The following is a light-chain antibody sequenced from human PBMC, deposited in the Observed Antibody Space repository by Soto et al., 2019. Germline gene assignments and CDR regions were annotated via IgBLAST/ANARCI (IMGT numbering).Light chain of an antibody. Sequence: QSVLTQPPSASGSPGQSVTISCTGTSSDVGGYNYVYWYRQFPGTAPKLLIYTNNQRPSGVPDRFSGSKSATSASLAIGGLRSEDEADYYCAAWDDSLSGWVFGGGTK. CDR2: TNN. V-gene: IGLV1-47*01. CDR1: SSDVGGYNY. CDR3: AAWDDSLSGWV. J-gene: IGLJ3*02.